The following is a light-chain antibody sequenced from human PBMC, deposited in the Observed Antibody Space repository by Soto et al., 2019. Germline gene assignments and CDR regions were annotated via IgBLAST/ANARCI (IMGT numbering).Light chain of an antibody. CDR2: AAS. J-gene: IGKJ5*01. CDR3: QQRKSYPST. CDR1: QDINPY. Sequence: DIQLTQSPSFLAASVGDRVTITCRARQDINPYLAWYQQKPGKAPKLLIFAASTLQNGVPSRFSGSGSGTEFTVTITSLQTEDFATYYCQQRKSYPSTFGQGTRLEMK. V-gene: IGKV1-9*01.